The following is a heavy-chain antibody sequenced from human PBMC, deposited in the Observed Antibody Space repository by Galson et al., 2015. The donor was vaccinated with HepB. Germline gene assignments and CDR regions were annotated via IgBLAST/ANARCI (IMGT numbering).Heavy chain of an antibody. J-gene: IGHJ3*02. CDR1: GGTFSSYA. Sequence: SVKVSCKASGGTFSSYAISWVRQAPGQGLEWMGGIIPIFGTANYAQKFQGRVTITADESTSTAYMELSSLRSEDTAVYYCASDSSGWFDAFDIWGQGTMVSVSS. V-gene: IGHV1-69*13. CDR2: IIPIFGTA. D-gene: IGHD6-19*01. CDR3: ASDSSGWFDAFDI.